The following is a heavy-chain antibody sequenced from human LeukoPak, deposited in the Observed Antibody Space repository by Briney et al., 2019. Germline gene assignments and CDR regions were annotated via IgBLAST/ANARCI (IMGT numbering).Heavy chain of an antibody. Sequence: GGSLRLSCATSGFTFSTFWMHWVRQAPGRGLVWVSRINHDGSSTNYADSVKGRFTISRDNAKNTLYLQMNSLRAEDTAVYYCVRDWGYDSSGYWQKYFDTWGQGTLVTVSS. V-gene: IGHV3-74*01. CDR1: GFTFSTFW. J-gene: IGHJ4*02. CDR2: INHDGSST. D-gene: IGHD3-22*01. CDR3: VRDWGYDSSGYWQKYFDT.